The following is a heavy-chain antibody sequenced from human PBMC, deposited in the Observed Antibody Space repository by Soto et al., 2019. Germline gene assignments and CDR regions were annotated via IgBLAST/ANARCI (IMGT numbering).Heavy chain of an antibody. CDR1: GFTFSSYA. CDR3: AKESAIVVVVAASSFDY. J-gene: IGHJ4*02. CDR2: ISGSGGST. Sequence: PGGSLRLSCAASGFTFSSYAMSWVRQAPGKGLEWVSAISGSGGSTYYADSVKGRFTISRDNSKNTLYLQMNSLRAEDTAVYYCAKESAIVVVVAASSFDYWGQGTLVTVSS. D-gene: IGHD2-15*01. V-gene: IGHV3-23*01.